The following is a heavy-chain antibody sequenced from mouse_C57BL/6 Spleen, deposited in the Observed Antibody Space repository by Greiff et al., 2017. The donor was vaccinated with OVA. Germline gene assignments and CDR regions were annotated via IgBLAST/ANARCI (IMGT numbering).Heavy chain of an antibody. CDR3: ARKMAITTVVSDWYFDG. V-gene: IGHV1-80*01. CDR1: GYAFSSYW. Sequence: VQLQQSGAELVKPGASVKISCKASGYAFSSYWMNWVKQRPGQGLEWIGQIYPGDGGTNYNGKFKGKATLTADKSSSTAYMQLSSLTSEDSAVYFCARKMAITTVVSDWYFDGWGTGTTVTVSS. CDR2: IYPGDGGT. J-gene: IGHJ1*03. D-gene: IGHD1-1*01.